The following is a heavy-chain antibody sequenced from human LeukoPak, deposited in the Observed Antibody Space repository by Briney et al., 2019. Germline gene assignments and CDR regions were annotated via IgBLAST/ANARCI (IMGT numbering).Heavy chain of an antibody. CDR2: ISGSGSST. CDR1: GFTFSSYA. CDR3: ANHGYGYSYGMDV. Sequence: PGGSLRLSCAASGFTFSSYAMSWVRQAPGKGLEWVSAISGSGSSTYYADSVKGRFTISRDNSKNTLYLQMNSLRAEDTAVYYCANHGYGYSYGMDVWGQGTTVTVSS. D-gene: IGHD5-18*01. J-gene: IGHJ6*02. V-gene: IGHV3-23*01.